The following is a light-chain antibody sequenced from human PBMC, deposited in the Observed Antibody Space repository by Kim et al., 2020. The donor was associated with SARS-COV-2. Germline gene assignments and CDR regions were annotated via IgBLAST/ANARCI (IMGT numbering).Light chain of an antibody. CDR3: SSYTNSDSWV. J-gene: IGLJ3*02. CDR2: AVT. Sequence: ELSITISCTGTSSDIGGYNYVSWYQQYPGKAPRLMIYAVTKRPSGVSNRFSGSKSGDTASLTISGLQAEDEADYYCSSYTNSDSWVFGGGTKLTVL. CDR1: SSDIGGYNY. V-gene: IGLV2-14*03.